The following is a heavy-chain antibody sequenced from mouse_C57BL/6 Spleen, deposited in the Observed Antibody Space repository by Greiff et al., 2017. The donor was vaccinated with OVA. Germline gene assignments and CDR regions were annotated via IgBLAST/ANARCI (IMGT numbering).Heavy chain of an antibody. J-gene: IGHJ2*01. Sequence: EVNVVESGGGLVQPGGSMKLSCAASGFTFSDAWMDWVRQSPEKGLEWVAEIRNKANNHATYYAESVKGRFTISRDDSKSSVYLQMNSLRAEDTGIYYCTRRYDGIRDYFDYWGQGTTLTVSS. D-gene: IGHD2-3*01. CDR3: TRRYDGIRDYFDY. CDR2: IRNKANNHAT. CDR1: GFTFSDAW. V-gene: IGHV6-6*01.